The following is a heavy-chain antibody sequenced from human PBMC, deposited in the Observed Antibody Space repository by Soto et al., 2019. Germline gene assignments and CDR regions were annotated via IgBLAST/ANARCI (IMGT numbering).Heavy chain of an antibody. V-gene: IGHV4-31*03. CDR3: ARRDRSGYSDWLDT. CDR2: ISDSGST. J-gene: IGHJ5*02. CDR1: GGSISDGYY. D-gene: IGHD3-22*01. Sequence: QVQLQESGPGLVKPSQTLSLTCTVSGGSISDGYYWSWIRQHPGKGLEWIGSISDSGSTSYNPSLKRRRTISVDTSKNQFSLNLSSVTAADTAVYYCARRDRSGYSDWLDTWGQGTLVTVSS.